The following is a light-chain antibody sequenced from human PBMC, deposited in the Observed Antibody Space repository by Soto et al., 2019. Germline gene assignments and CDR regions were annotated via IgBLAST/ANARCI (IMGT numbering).Light chain of an antibody. CDR3: AAWDDSLNRYV. V-gene: IGLV1-44*01. CDR2: RDN. CDR1: YSNIGTNT. Sequence: QSVLTQSPSASGTPGQRVTMSCSGGYSNIGTNTVNWYQHVPGTAPKVLVYRDNQRPSGVPDRFSGSKSGTSASLAISGLQSEDEADYYCAAWDDSLNRYVFGTGTKVTVL. J-gene: IGLJ1*01.